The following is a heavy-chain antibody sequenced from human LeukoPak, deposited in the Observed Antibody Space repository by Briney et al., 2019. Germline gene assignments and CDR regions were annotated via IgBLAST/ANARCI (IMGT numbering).Heavy chain of an antibody. J-gene: IGHJ4*02. CDR3: ARVYSGSYYDY. Sequence: PGRSLRLSCAASGFTFSSYAMHWVRQAPGKGLGWVAVISYDGSNKYYPDSVKGRFTISRDNSKNTLYLQINSLRAEDTAVYYCARVYSGSYYDYRGQGTLVTVSS. V-gene: IGHV3-30*14. CDR1: GFTFSSYA. CDR2: ISYDGSNK. D-gene: IGHD1-26*01.